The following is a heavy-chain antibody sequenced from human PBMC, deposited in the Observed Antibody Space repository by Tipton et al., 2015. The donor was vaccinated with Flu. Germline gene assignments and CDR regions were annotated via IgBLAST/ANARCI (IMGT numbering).Heavy chain of an antibody. CDR2: ICPGSP. CDR3: ARDSPQYGPGVAFDI. V-gene: IGHV4-38-2*02. CDR1: GGSIGSPYC. Sequence: TLSLTCSVSGGSIGSPYCWGWVRQPPGKGLEWIANICPGSPYYNPSLKSRVTMSIDTSKIQFSLRLTSVTAADTAVYYCARDSPQYGPGVAFDIWGQGTMVTVSS. D-gene: IGHD1-14*01. J-gene: IGHJ3*02.